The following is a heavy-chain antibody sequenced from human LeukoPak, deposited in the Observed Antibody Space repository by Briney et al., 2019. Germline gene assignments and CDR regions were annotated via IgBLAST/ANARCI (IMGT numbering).Heavy chain of an antibody. CDR2: MNPDSGDT. D-gene: IGHD3-22*01. V-gene: IGHV1-2*02. Sequence: APVKSSCKASGYTFTGYYMHWVRQTPGQRPEWMGWMNPDSGDTQYAQEFQGRVTMTRDASISTAYMELISLRSDDSAVYYCARGRVHDGSGHPGDYWGQGTLVTVSS. J-gene: IGHJ4*02. CDR1: GYTFTGYY. CDR3: ARGRVHDGSGHPGDY.